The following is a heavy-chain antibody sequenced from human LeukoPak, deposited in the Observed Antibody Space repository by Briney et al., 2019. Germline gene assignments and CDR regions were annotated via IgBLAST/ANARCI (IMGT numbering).Heavy chain of an antibody. J-gene: IGHJ3*02. CDR1: GFTFSSYG. D-gene: IGHD3-22*01. CDR3: AKLRGDYYDISGPDAFDI. V-gene: IGHV3-30*18. Sequence: PGGSLRLSCAASGFTFSSYGMHWVRQAPGKGLEWVAVISYDGSNKYYADSVKGRFTISRDNSKNTLHLQMNSLRAEDTAVYYCAKLRGDYYDISGPDAFDIWGQGTMVTVSS. CDR2: ISYDGSNK.